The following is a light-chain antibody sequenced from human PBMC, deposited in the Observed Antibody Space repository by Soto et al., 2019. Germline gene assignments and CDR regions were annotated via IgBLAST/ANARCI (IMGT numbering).Light chain of an antibody. J-gene: IGLJ3*02. V-gene: IGLV2-23*01. CDR1: STDVGNSKF. CDR2: EGT. CDR3: CSHAGTYILV. Sequence: QSALTQPASVSGSPGQSLTISCTGSSTDVGNSKFVSWYQLHPGQAPKLMIYEGTKRPSGTSNRFSGSYSGNTASLTISGLQTEDEADYYCCSHAGTYILVFGGGTKVTVL.